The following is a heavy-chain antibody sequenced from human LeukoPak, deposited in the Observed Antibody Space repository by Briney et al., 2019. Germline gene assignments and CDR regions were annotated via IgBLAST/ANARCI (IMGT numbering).Heavy chain of an antibody. CDR1: GYTFTGYY. Sequence: ASVKVSCKASGYTFTGYYMHWVRQAPGQGLEWMGWINPNSGGTNYAQKFQGRVTMTRDTSISTAYMELSSLRSEDTAVYYCARAEDTAIMGENWFDPWGQGTLVTVSS. D-gene: IGHD5-18*01. V-gene: IGHV1-2*02. CDR2: INPNSGGT. J-gene: IGHJ5*02. CDR3: ARAEDTAIMGENWFDP.